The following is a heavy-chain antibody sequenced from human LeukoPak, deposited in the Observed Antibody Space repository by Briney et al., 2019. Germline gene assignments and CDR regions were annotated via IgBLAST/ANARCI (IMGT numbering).Heavy chain of an antibody. CDR3: ARDHYDFWSGYLPQFDY. CDR2: ISGSGGST. D-gene: IGHD3-3*01. J-gene: IGHJ4*02. Sequence: PGGSLRLSCAASGSTFSSYGMSWVRQAPGKGLEWVSAISGSGGSTYYADSVKGRFTISRDNSKNSLYLQMNSLRAEDTAVYYCARDHYDFWSGYLPQFDYWGQGTLVTVSS. CDR1: GSTFSSYG. V-gene: IGHV3-23*01.